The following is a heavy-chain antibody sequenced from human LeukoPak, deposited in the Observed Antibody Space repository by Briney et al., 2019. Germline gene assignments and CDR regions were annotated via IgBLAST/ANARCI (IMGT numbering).Heavy chain of an antibody. Sequence: RPSETLSLTCSVSGGSISTFYWSWIRQPPGKGLEWLGYIYHGANTNYNPSLKSRVSLSVDTSKNQFSLKLSSVTAADSALYYCARLHQSGTTDYWGQGTLVTVSS. J-gene: IGHJ4*02. D-gene: IGHD1-1*01. CDR2: IYHGANT. V-gene: IGHV4-59*08. CDR1: GGSISTFY. CDR3: ARLHQSGTTDY.